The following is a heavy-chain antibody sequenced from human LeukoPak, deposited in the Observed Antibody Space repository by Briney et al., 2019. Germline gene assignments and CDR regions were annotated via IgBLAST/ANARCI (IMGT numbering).Heavy chain of an antibody. J-gene: IGHJ5*02. CDR3: ASNRYYNSGYDYYNWFDP. CDR2: IIPIFGTA. CDR1: GGTFSSYA. Sequence: ASVKVSCKASGGTFSSYAISWVRQAPGQGLEWMGGIIPIFGTANYAQKFQGRVTITTDESTSTAYMELSSLRSEDTAVYYCASNRYYNSGYDYYNWFDPWGQGTLVTVSS. V-gene: IGHV1-69*05. D-gene: IGHD5-12*01.